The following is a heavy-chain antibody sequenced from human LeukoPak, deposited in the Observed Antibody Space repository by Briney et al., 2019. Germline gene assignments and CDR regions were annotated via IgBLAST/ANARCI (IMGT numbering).Heavy chain of an antibody. D-gene: IGHD5-18*01. CDR2: ISTSSTTI. Sequence: PGGSLRLSCAVSGFTFSNYGMTWVRQAPGKGLEWVSYISTSSTTIYYADSVKGRFTISRDNAKNALYLQMNSLRAEDTAVYYCARVPSGYTLGYGYYYYYMDVWGRGTTVTVSS. CDR1: GFTFSNYG. CDR3: ARVPSGYTLGYGYYYYYMDV. J-gene: IGHJ6*03. V-gene: IGHV3-48*04.